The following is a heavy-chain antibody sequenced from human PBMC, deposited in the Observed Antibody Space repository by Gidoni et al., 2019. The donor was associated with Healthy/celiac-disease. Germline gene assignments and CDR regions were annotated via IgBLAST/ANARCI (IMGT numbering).Heavy chain of an antibody. CDR3: ARGALGDSSGPKYCYYGMDV. CDR2: IYYSGST. J-gene: IGHJ6*02. V-gene: IGHV4-61*01. Sequence: QVQLQESGPGLVKPSETLSLTCTVSGGSVSSGSYYCSWIRQPPGKGLEWIGYIYYSGSTNYNPSLKSRVTISVDTSKNQFSLKLSSVTAADTAVYYCARGALGDSSGPKYCYYGMDVWGQGTTVTVSS. D-gene: IGHD3-22*01. CDR1: GGSVSSGSYY.